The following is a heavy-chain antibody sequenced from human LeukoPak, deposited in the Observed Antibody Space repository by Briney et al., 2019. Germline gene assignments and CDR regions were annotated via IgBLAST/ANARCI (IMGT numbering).Heavy chain of an antibody. CDR1: GYTFTSYA. Sequence: GASVKVSCKASGYTFTSYAMNWVRQAPGQGLEWMGWINTNTGNPTYAQGFTGRFVFSLDTSVSTAYLQISSLKAEDTAVYYCARLTWIQLWHHDAFDIWGQGTMVTVSS. D-gene: IGHD5-18*01. J-gene: IGHJ3*02. CDR2: INTNTGNP. V-gene: IGHV7-4-1*02. CDR3: ARLTWIQLWHHDAFDI.